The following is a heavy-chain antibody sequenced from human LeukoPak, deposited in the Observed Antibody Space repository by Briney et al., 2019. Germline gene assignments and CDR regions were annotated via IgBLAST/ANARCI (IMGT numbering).Heavy chain of an antibody. CDR1: GGSFSGYY. CDR3: ASWTLDY. Sequence: SETLSLTCAVYGGSFSGYYWSWIRQPPGKGLEWIGEINHSGSTNYNPSLKSRVTISVDTSKNQFPLKLSSVTAADTAVYYCASWTLDYWGQGTLVTVSS. J-gene: IGHJ4*02. V-gene: IGHV4-34*01. CDR2: INHSGST. D-gene: IGHD3/OR15-3a*01.